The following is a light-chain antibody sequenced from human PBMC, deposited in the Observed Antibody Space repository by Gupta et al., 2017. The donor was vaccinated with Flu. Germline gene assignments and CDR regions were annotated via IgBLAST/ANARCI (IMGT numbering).Light chain of an antibody. CDR2: LGS. Sequence: DSVSIQSLFSQPVTPGEPAFISFRSSQSLLHSNGYNYLDGYLQNPAQSPQLLIYLGSNRASGVPDRFSGSGSGTDFTLKISEVEAEDVCVYYCRQALQTPYTFGGGTKVEIK. CDR1: QSLLHSNGYNY. V-gene: IGKV2-28*01. CDR3: RQALQTPYT. J-gene: IGKJ4*01.